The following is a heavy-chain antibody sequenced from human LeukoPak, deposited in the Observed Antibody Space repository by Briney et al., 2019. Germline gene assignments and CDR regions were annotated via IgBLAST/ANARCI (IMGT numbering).Heavy chain of an antibody. V-gene: IGHV3-30*04. CDR3: AKRIELLRGGWRPYNWFDP. CDR1: GFTFSSYV. CDR2: ISYDGSNE. J-gene: IGHJ5*02. Sequence: GGSLRLSCAASGFTFSSYVMHWVRQAPGKGLEWVAIISYDGSNEYYADSVKGRFTISRDNSKNTLYLQMNSLRAEDTAVYYCAKRIELLRGGWRPYNWFDPWGQGTLVTVSS. D-gene: IGHD1-26*01.